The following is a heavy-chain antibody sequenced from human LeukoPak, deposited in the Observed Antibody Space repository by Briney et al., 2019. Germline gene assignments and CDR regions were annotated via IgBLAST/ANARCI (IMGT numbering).Heavy chain of an antibody. D-gene: IGHD1-26*01. CDR1: GFTFSGSA. J-gene: IGHJ4*02. CDR2: IRSKANSYAT. Sequence: GGSLRLSCAASGFTFSGSAMHWVRQASGKGLEWVGRIRSKANSYATAYAASVKGRFTISRDDSKNTVYLQMNSLKTEDTAVYYCTRQGGAPDYWGQGTLVTVSS. V-gene: IGHV3-73*01. CDR3: TRQGGAPDY.